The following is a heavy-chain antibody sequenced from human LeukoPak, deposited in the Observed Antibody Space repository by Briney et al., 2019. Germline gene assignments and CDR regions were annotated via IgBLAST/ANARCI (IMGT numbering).Heavy chain of an antibody. CDR2: ISWNSGSI. D-gene: IGHD3-9*01. Sequence: PGGSLGLSCAASGFTFDDYAMHWVRQAPGKGLEWVSGISWNSGSIGYADSVKGRFTISRDNAKNSLYLQMNSLRAEDTALYYCAVYDILTGYYGWGQGTLVTVSS. CDR1: GFTFDDYA. J-gene: IGHJ4*02. V-gene: IGHV3-9*01. CDR3: AVYDILTGYYG.